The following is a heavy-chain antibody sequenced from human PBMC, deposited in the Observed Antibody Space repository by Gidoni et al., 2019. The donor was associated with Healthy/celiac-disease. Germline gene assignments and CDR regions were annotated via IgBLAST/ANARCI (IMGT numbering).Heavy chain of an antibody. D-gene: IGHD6-6*01. CDR3: ARIFYSSSSLYYYYGMDV. CDR2: IFSNDEK. V-gene: IGHV2-26*01. CDR1: GFSLSNARMG. J-gene: IGHJ6*02. Sequence: QVTLKESGPVLVKPTETLTLTCTVSGFSLSNARMGVSWIRQPPGKALEWLAHIFSNDEKSYSTSLKSRLTISKDTSKSQVVLTMTNMDPVDTATYYCARIFYSSSSLYYYYGMDVWGQGTTVTVSS.